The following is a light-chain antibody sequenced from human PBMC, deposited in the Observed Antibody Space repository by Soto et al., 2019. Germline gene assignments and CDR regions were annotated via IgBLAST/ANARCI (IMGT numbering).Light chain of an antibody. CDR1: QSVTSRQ. Sequence: EIVLTQSPGTLSLSPGESATLSCRASQSVTSRQVAWYQQKPGQAPRLLIYGASSRATGIPDRFSGVGSVTDFTLTISRLEPEDFAAYYCQQYDTSPHTFGQGTKLEIK. J-gene: IGKJ2*01. V-gene: IGKV3-20*01. CDR3: QQYDTSPHT. CDR2: GAS.